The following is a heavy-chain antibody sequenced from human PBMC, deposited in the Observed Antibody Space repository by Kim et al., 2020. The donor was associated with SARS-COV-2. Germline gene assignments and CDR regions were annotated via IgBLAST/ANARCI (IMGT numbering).Heavy chain of an antibody. Sequence: GGSLRLSCAASGFIFSGYGMHWVRQAPGKGLEWVAVILSDGSNKYYADSVKGRFTISRDNSKNTLYLQMNSLRPEDTAVYYCVAEQYGGTNAFDIWGQGTMVTVSS. D-gene: IGHD4-17*01. CDR1: GFIFSGYG. CDR3: VAEQYGGTNAFDI. CDR2: ILSDGSNK. V-gene: IGHV3-30*03. J-gene: IGHJ3*02.